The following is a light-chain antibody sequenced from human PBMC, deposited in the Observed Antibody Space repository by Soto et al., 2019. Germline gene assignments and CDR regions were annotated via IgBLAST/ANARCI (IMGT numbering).Light chain of an antibody. J-gene: IGLJ1*01. CDR2: EVF. Sequence: QSVLTQPASVSGSPGQSITISCTGTSSDVGAYNFVSWYQQHPGKAPKLLIYEVFNWPSGVSNRFSGSKSGETASLTISGLQAEDEADYYCSAYTSSSTYVFGTGTKLTVL. V-gene: IGLV2-14*01. CDR3: SAYTSSSTYV. CDR1: SSDVGAYNF.